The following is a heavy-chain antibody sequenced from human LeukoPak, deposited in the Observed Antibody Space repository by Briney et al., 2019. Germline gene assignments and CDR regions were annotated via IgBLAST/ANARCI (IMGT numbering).Heavy chain of an antibody. D-gene: IGHD3-10*01. CDR2: IYSGGST. V-gene: IGHV3-66*01. CDR3: AREYYGSGSKLLVDY. CDR1: GFTVSSNY. Sequence: PGGSLRLSCAASGFTVSSNYMSWVRQAPGKGLEWVSVIYSGGSTYYADSVKGRFTISRDNSKNTLYLQMNSLRAEDTAVYYCAREYYGSGSKLLVDYWGQGTLVTVSS. J-gene: IGHJ4*02.